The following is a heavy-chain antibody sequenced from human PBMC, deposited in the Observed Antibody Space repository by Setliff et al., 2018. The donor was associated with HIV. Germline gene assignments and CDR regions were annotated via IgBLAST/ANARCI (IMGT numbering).Heavy chain of an antibody. Sequence: GASVKVSCKASGYTFSRFSINWVRQAPGQGLEWMGWINSKTHYLPRLQGRLTLTTDTSTNTVYLELRSLISDDTAIYYCAREAPRYASGAFDFWGQGTMVTVSS. CDR1: GYTFSRFS. D-gene: IGHD3-10*01. J-gene: IGHJ3*01. CDR3: AREAPRYASGAFDF. CDR2: INSKT. V-gene: IGHV1-18*04.